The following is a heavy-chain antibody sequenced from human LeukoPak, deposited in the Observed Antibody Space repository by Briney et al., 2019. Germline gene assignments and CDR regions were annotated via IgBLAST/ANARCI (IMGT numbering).Heavy chain of an antibody. J-gene: IGHJ5*02. Sequence: SETLSLTCTVSGGSISSYYWNWIRQPPGKGLEWIGYIYYSGSTNYNPSLKSRVTISVDTSKNQFSLRLSSVTAADTAMYYCAKSSWSLFDPWGQGTLVTVSS. CDR1: GGSISSYY. CDR3: AKSSWSLFDP. V-gene: IGHV4-59*08. CDR2: IYYSGST. D-gene: IGHD3-10*01.